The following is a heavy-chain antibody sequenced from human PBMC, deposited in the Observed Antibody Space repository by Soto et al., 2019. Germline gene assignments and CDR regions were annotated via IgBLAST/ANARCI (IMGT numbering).Heavy chain of an antibody. J-gene: IGHJ4*02. V-gene: IGHV4-31*03. CDR3: ARSSFDYYDSSGYYYFDY. D-gene: IGHD3-22*01. CDR1: GGSISSGGYY. Sequence: PSETLSLTCTVSGGSISSGGYYWSWIRQHPGKGLEWIGYIYYSGSTYYNPSLKSRVTISVDTSKNQFSLKLSSVTAADTAVYYCARSSFDYYDSSGYYYFDYWGQGTLATVSS. CDR2: IYYSGST.